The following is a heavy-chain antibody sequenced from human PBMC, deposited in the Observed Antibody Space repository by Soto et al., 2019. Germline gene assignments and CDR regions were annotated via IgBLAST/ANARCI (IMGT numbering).Heavy chain of an antibody. CDR1: GFTFSSYA. D-gene: IGHD3-10*01. CDR2: ISGSGGST. Sequence: GGSLRLSCAASGFTFSSYAMSWVRQAPGKGLEWVSAISGSGGSTYYADSVKGRFTISRDNSKNTLYLQMNSLRAEDTAVYYCAKGCLGFGELCPLELNWFDPWGQGTLVTVSS. V-gene: IGHV3-23*01. CDR3: AKGCLGFGELCPLELNWFDP. J-gene: IGHJ5*02.